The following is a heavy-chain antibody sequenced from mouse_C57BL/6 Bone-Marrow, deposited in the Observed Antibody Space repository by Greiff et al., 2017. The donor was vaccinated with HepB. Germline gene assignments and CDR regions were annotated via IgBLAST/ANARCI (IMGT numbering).Heavy chain of an antibody. CDR2: IYPGSGST. Sequence: QVQLKQPGAELVKPGASVKMSCKASGYTFTSYWITWVKQRPGQGLEWIGDIYPGSGSTNYNEKFKSKATLTVDTSSSTAYMQLSSLTSEDSAVYYCAREVTVVATGYFDYWGQGTTLTVSS. CDR1: GYTFTSYW. CDR3: AREVTVVATGYFDY. J-gene: IGHJ2*01. V-gene: IGHV1-55*01. D-gene: IGHD1-1*01.